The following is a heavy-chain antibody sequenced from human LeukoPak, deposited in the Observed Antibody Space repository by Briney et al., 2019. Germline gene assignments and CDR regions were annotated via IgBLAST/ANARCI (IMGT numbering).Heavy chain of an antibody. CDR3: ATAPHYDSIGYYYVRYYSDY. V-gene: IGHV3-21*01. J-gene: IGHJ4*02. D-gene: IGHD3-22*01. CDR2: ISSSSTYI. Sequence: PGGSLRLSCAASGFTFSSYSMNWVRQAPGKGLEWVSSISSSSTYISYPSSVNGPFTLSTDPATNSLYLQMISLRAEHTAVYYCATAPHYDSIGYYYVRYYSDYWGQGTLVTVSS. CDR1: GFTFSSYS.